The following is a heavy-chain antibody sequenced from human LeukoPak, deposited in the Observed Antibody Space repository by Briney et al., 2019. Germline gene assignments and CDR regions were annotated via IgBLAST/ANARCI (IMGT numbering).Heavy chain of an antibody. J-gene: IGHJ4*02. CDR3: ARLSPSVLRFAGVPNIDY. Sequence: GGSLRLSCGASEFTVSTNYMTWVRQAPGKGLEWVSVIYSGGTTYYADSVKGRFTISRDNSKNTLYLQMNSLRAEDTAIYYCARLSPSVLRFAGVPNIDYWGRGTLVTVSS. D-gene: IGHD3-16*01. V-gene: IGHV3-66*04. CDR1: EFTVSTNY. CDR2: IYSGGTT.